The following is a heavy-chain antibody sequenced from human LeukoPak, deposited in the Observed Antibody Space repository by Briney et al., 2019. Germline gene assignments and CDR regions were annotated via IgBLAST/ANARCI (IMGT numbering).Heavy chain of an antibody. V-gene: IGHV1-2*02. CDR1: GYTFTFYY. CDR3: RTDRYGDYGDYIDY. CDR2: IHPNSGGT. Sequence: GASVKVSCKASGYTFTFYYMHLVRQAPGQGLEWMGWIHPNSGGTNYAQKFQGRVKMTRDTSISTAYMELSRLRSDDTAVYYCRTDRYGDYGDYIDYWGQGALVTVSS. J-gene: IGHJ4*02. D-gene: IGHD4-17*01.